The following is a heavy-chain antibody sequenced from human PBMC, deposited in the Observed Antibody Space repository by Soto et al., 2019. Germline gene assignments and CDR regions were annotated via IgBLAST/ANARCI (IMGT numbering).Heavy chain of an antibody. Sequence: QVQLVESGGGVVQPGRSLRLSCAASGFTFSTYGMHWVRQAPGKGLAWVAVIWYDGSNKYYADSVKGRFTISRDNSKNTLYLQMNSLRAEDTAVYYCARDLGYYDSSGHWGQGTLVTVSS. D-gene: IGHD3-22*01. V-gene: IGHV3-33*01. J-gene: IGHJ4*02. CDR3: ARDLGYYDSSGH. CDR1: GFTFSTYG. CDR2: IWYDGSNK.